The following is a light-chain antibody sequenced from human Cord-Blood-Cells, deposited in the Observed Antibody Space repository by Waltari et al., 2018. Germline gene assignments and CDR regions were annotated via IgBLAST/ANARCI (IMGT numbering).Light chain of an antibody. J-gene: IGKJ1*01. V-gene: IGKV1-39*01. Sequence: DIQMTQSPSSLSASVGDRVTITCRASQSISSYLNWYQQKPGKAPKLLIYAASSLQSGVPSRFSGSGSWTDFTLNISSLPPEDFATYYCQQSYSTPGTFGQGTKVEIK. CDR3: QQSYSTPGT. CDR1: QSISSY. CDR2: AAS.